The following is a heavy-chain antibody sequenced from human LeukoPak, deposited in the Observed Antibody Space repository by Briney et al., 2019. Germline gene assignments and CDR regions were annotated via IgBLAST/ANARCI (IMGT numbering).Heavy chain of an antibody. CDR1: GYSISSGYY. CDR2: IYHSGST. J-gene: IGHJ4*02. Sequence: PSETLSLTCAVSGYSISSGYYWGWIRQPPGKGLEWIGSIYHSGSTYYNPSLKSRVTISVDTSKNQFSLKLSSVTAADTAVYYCARHGDWGSQEIYFDYWGQGTLVTVSS. V-gene: IGHV4-38-2*01. D-gene: IGHD2-21*01. CDR3: ARHGDWGSQEIYFDY.